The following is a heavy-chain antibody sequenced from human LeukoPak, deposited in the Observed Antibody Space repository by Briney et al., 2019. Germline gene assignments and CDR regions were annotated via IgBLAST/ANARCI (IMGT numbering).Heavy chain of an antibody. V-gene: IGHV4-59*01. J-gene: IGHJ4*02. CDR1: GGSISSYY. D-gene: IGHD3-3*01. Sequence: SETLSLTCTVSGGSISSYYWSWTRQPPGKGLEWIGYIYYSGSTNYNPSLKSRVTISVDTSKNQFSLKLSSVTAADTAVYYCASGVLRFLEWSHWGQGTLVTVSS. CDR3: ASGVLRFLEWSH. CDR2: IYYSGST.